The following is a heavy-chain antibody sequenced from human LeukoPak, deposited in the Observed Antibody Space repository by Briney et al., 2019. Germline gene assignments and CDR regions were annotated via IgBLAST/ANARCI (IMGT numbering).Heavy chain of an antibody. CDR3: ARSEEWESPGSMDV. V-gene: IGHV1-69*04. J-gene: IGHJ6*02. Sequence: SVKVSCKASGGTFSSYAISWVRQAPGQGPEWMGRIIPIVGISNYAQKFQGRVTITADKTTSTAYMELNSLRSEDTAVYYCARSEEWESPGSMDVWGQGTTVTVSS. D-gene: IGHD1-26*01. CDR1: GGTFSSYA. CDR2: IIPIVGIS.